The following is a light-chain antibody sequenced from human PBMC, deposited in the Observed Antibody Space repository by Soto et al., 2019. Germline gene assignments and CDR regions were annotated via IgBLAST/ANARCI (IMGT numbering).Light chain of an antibody. J-gene: IGKJ4*01. V-gene: IGKV3-20*01. CDR2: GAS. Sequence: EIVLTHSPGTLSLSPGERATLSCRASQSVGSRVFAWCQRKPGQARRVVVYGASNRATGIPDRFSGSGSETDSTPTTSRLAPEAVAVYPCQNPCTSPPLALVRGTTV. CDR3: QNPCTSPPLA. CDR1: QSVGSRV.